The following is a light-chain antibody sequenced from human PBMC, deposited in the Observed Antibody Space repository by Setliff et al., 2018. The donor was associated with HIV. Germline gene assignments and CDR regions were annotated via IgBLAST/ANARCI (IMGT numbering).Light chain of an antibody. J-gene: IGLJ2*01. CDR2: DVS. CDR1: SSDVGGYKS. Sequence: QSALTQPRSVSGSPGQSVTISCTGSSSDVGGYKSVSWYQQLPGKAPKLIMYDVSERPSGVPDRFSASKSGNTASLTISGLQTEDEADYYCCSYGRGDIWIFGGGTKVTVL. V-gene: IGLV2-11*01. CDR3: CSYGRGDIWI.